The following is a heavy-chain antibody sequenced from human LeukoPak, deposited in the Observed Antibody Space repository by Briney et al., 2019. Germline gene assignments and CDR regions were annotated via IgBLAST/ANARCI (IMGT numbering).Heavy chain of an antibody. Sequence: GGSLRLTCAASGFTFSNNTMSWVRQAPGKGLEWVSTINDSGDDTYYAGSVKGRVTISRDNSKNTLYLQMNNLRVEDTAIYYCAKIMSAYWGQGTLVTVSS. CDR1: GFTFSNNT. V-gene: IGHV3-23*01. CDR3: AKIMSAY. D-gene: IGHD2-8*01. J-gene: IGHJ4*02. CDR2: INDSGDDT.